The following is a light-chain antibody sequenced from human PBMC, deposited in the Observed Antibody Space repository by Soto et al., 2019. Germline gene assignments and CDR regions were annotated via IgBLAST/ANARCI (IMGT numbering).Light chain of an antibody. CDR2: DAS. V-gene: IGKV3-11*01. J-gene: IGKJ4*01. Sequence: DIELTQSPATLSLSPGEGATLSCRASQSIGTYLAWYQHKPGQAPRLLIFDASNRATGIPARFSGSGSGTDFTLTISILEPEDVAVYYCQQRSNCPRAFGGGTKVEIK. CDR1: QSIGTY. CDR3: QQRSNCPRA.